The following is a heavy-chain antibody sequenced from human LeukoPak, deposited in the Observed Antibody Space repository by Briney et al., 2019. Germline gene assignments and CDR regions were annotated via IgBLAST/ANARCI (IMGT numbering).Heavy chain of an antibody. CDR2: ICSNGSRT. Sequence: GGSLRLSCAASGFTFSSYAMYWVRQAPGKGLECVSAICSNGSRTYYANSVKGRFTISRDNSKNTLYLQMGSLRAEDMAVYYCARDKEDFDYYYYGMDVWGQGTTVTVSS. V-gene: IGHV3-64*01. CDR3: ARDKEDFDYYYYGMDV. D-gene: IGHD3-3*01. J-gene: IGHJ6*02. CDR1: GFTFSSYA.